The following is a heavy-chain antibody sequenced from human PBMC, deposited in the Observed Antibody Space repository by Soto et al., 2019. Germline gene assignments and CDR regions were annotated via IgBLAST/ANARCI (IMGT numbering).Heavy chain of an antibody. CDR2: INSDGSTT. Sequence: GGSLRLSCAASGFSFSSYWMHWVRQAPGKGLVWVSGINSDGSTTSYADSVKGRFTISRDNAKNTLYLQMNNLRVEDTAVYYCESDNGDYYWSFDAWGQGTLVTVSS. D-gene: IGHD4-17*01. CDR3: ESDNGDYYWSFDA. J-gene: IGHJ4*02. V-gene: IGHV3-74*01. CDR1: GFSFSSYW.